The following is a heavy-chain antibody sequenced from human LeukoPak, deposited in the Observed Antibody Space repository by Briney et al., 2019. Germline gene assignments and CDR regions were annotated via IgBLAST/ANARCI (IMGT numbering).Heavy chain of an antibody. D-gene: IGHD4-11*01. CDR2: IKKDGSEK. J-gene: IGHJ4*02. CDR1: GFTFSSYW. Sequence: GGPLRLSCAASGFTFSSYWMSWVRQAPGKGLEWVANIKKDGSEKYYVDSVKGRFTISRDNAKTSLYLQMNRLRAEDTAVYYCAKKGRVTAVTDYWGQGTLVTVSS. V-gene: IGHV3-7*03. CDR3: AKKGRVTAVTDY.